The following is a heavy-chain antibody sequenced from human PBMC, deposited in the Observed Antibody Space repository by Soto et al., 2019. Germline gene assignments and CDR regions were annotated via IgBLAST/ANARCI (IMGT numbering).Heavy chain of an antibody. J-gene: IGHJ4*02. CDR1: GGPISSGGYS. V-gene: IGHV4-30-2*03. Sequence: TSETLSLTCAVSGGPISSGGYSWSWTRQPPGKGLEWIGYIYYSGSSYYNPSLKSRVTISVDTSKNHFSLRLTSVTAADSGVYYCVRHLGAGYFGDSGPDYWGQGILVTVSS. CDR3: VRHLGAGYFGDSGPDY. CDR2: IYYSGSS. D-gene: IGHD3-10*01.